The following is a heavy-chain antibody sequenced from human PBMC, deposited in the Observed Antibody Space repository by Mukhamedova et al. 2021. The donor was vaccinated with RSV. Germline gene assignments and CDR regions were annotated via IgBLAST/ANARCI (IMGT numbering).Heavy chain of an antibody. Sequence: GPGQGLEWMGGLIPILGIANYAQKFQGRVTITADKSTSTAYMELSSLSSEDTAVYYCARDRDIVVVPAGRYYMDVWGQGTTVTVS. J-gene: IGHJ6*03. CDR2: LIPILGIA. V-gene: IGHV1-69*10. CDR3: ARDRDIVVVPAGRYYMDV. D-gene: IGHD2-2*01.